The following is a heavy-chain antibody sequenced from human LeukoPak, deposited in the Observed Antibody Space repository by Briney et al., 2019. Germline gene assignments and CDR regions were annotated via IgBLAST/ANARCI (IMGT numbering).Heavy chain of an antibody. CDR2: INHSRST. CDR1: GGSFSDYY. D-gene: IGHD5-24*01. J-gene: IGHJ5*02. Sequence: PSETLSLTCAVYGGSFSDYYWSWIRQPPGKGLEWIGEINHSRSTNYNPSLKSRVTISVDTSKNQFSLMLSSVTAADTAFYYCARGRDRSKAGDLWGQGSLVTVSS. CDR3: ARGRDRSKAGDL. V-gene: IGHV4-34*01.